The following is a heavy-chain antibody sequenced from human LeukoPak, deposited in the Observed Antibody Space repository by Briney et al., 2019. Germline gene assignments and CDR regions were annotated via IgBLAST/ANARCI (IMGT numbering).Heavy chain of an antibody. J-gene: IGHJ5*02. Sequence: MPSETLSLTCTVSGGSISSYYWSWIRQPPRKGLEWIGYIYYSGSTNYNPSLKSRVTISVDTSKNQFSLKLSSVTAADTAVYYCASTYSSSWYNWFDPWGQGTLVTVSS. CDR2: IYYSGST. CDR1: GGSISSYY. D-gene: IGHD6-13*01. V-gene: IGHV4-59*01. CDR3: ASTYSSSWYNWFDP.